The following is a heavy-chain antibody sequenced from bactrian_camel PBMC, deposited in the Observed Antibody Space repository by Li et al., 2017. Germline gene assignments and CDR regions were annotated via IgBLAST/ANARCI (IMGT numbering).Heavy chain of an antibody. V-gene: IGHV3S54*01. CDR2: IFMGTAIT. D-gene: IGHD2*01. Sequence: HVQLVESGGGLVQPGGSLRLACAASGDPASRKFMGWYRQVPGKEREGVAGIFMGTAITYYADSVKGRFTSSRDNAKNTVYLQMNSLKSEDTALYYCASSGGYYYTAPRFGYWGQGTQVTVS. J-gene: IGHJ6*01. CDR1: GDPASRKF. CDR3: ASSGGYYYTAPRFGY.